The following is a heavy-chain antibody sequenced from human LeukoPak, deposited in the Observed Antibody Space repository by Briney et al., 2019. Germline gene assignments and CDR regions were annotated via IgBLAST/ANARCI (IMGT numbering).Heavy chain of an antibody. Sequence: GGSLRLSCAASGFTFSSYAMSWVRQAPGKGLEWVSGISGSGGSTYYADSVKGRFTISRDNSKNTLYLQMNSLRPEDAAVYYCAKDLQDSSGYYYSYDCWGQGTLVTVSS. CDR3: AKDLQDSSGYYYSYDC. J-gene: IGHJ4*02. CDR1: GFTFSSYA. D-gene: IGHD3-22*01. V-gene: IGHV3-23*01. CDR2: ISGSGGST.